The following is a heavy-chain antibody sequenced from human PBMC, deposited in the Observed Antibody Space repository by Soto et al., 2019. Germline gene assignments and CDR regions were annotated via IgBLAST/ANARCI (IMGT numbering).Heavy chain of an antibody. J-gene: IGHJ2*01. CDR1: GGTFSSYT. Sequence: QVQLVQSGAEVKKPGSSVKVSCKASGGTFSSYTISWVRQAPGQGLEWMGRIIPILGIANYAQKFQGRVTITADKSTSTAYMELSRLNSEDTAVYYCARTVDTAMVTPSWYFELWGRGTLVTVSS. D-gene: IGHD5-18*01. CDR2: IIPILGIA. CDR3: ARTVDTAMVTPSWYFEL. V-gene: IGHV1-69*02.